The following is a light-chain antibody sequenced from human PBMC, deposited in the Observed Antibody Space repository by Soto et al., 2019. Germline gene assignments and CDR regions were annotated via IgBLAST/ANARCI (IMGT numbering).Light chain of an antibody. CDR2: WAS. J-gene: IGKJ5*01. V-gene: IGKV4-1*01. Sequence: DILMTQSPDSLAVSLGERATINCKSSQIVLYSSNNKNYLAWYQQKPGQPPKLLIYWASTRESGVPDRFSGSGSGTDFTLEISRVETDDVGIYYCMQSTQLPPTFGQGTRLEI. CDR1: QIVLYSSNNKNY. CDR3: MQSTQLPPT.